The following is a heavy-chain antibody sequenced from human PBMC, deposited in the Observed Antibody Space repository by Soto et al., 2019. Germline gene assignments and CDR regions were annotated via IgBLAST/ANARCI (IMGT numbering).Heavy chain of an antibody. Sequence: LSLTCSVSGGSVSSNIYYWTWIRQHPGRGPEWIGHIYYSGSTYYNPSLKSRVTISLDMSKNQFSLKLTSVSAADTAVYYCARGYDYDSGGYLFDYWGQGTLVTVS. CDR2: IYYSGST. D-gene: IGHD3-22*01. CDR3: ARGYDYDSGGYLFDY. J-gene: IGHJ4*02. CDR1: GGSVSSNIYY. V-gene: IGHV4-31*03.